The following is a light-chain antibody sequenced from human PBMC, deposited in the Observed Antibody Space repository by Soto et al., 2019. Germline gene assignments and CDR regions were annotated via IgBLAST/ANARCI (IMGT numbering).Light chain of an antibody. CDR2: GAS. V-gene: IGKV3-15*01. CDR1: QTVSNS. Sequence: EIVMTQSPATLSVSPGERATLSCRASQTVSNSVVWFQQKPGQAPRLLVYGASTRAAGIPARFSGSGSGTEFTLTISSLQSEDFAIYYCQQYSIWPRAFGPGTKVDIK. CDR3: QQYSIWPRA. J-gene: IGKJ3*01.